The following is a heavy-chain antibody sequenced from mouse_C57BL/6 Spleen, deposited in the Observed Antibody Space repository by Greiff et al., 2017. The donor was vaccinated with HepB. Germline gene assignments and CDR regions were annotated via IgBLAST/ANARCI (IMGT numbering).Heavy chain of an antibody. Sequence: VQLQQSGPGMVKPSQSLSLTCTVTGYSITSGYDWHWIRHFPGNKLEWMGYISYSGSTNYNPSLKSRISITHYTSKNHFFLKLNSVTTADTATYDCASGGRDYDVGFAYWGQGTLVTVSA. V-gene: IGHV3-1*01. J-gene: IGHJ3*01. CDR2: ISYSGST. D-gene: IGHD2-4*01. CDR1: GYSITSGYD. CDR3: ASGGRDYDVGFAY.